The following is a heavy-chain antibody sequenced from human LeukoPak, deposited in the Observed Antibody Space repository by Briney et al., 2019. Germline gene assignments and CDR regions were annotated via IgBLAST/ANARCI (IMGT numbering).Heavy chain of an antibody. CDR3: ARDLAYSRLDY. V-gene: IGHV3-7*01. CDR1: GLTFSSSW. Sequence: GGSLRLSCAVSGLTFSSSWMDWVRQAPGKGLEWVASINPDGNKKYSADSVKGRFTISRDNAENSLCLQMNSLRVEDTAFYYCARDLAYSRLDYWGQGMLVTVSS. CDR2: INPDGNKK. D-gene: IGHD5-18*01. J-gene: IGHJ4*02.